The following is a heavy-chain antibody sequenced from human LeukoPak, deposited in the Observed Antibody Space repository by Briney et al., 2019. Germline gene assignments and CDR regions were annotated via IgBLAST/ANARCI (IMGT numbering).Heavy chain of an antibody. CDR2: ISDSSGST. D-gene: IGHD4-17*01. J-gene: IGHJ4*02. Sequence: GGSLRLSCAASGFTFSSYAMSWVRQAPGKGLEWVSAISDSSGSTYYADSVKGRLTISRDNSKNTLYLQMNSLRAEDTAVYYCARVVDHDYGDYYLDYWGQGTLVTVSS. CDR1: GFTFSSYA. V-gene: IGHV3-23*01. CDR3: ARVVDHDYGDYYLDY.